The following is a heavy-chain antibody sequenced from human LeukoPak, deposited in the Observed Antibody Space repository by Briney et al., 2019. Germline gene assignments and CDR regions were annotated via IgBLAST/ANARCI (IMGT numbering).Heavy chain of an antibody. CDR2: ISSSGYST. Sequence: GVSLRLSCTASGFTFSSYAMSWIRQAPGKALEWVSYISSSGYSTYYSDSVRGRFTISRDNAKNSLHLQMNSLRAEDTAVYYCAREGRWRYDILTGYFDYWGQGILVTVSS. CDR1: GFTFSSYA. V-gene: IGHV3-11*04. CDR3: AREGRWRYDILTGYFDY. D-gene: IGHD3-9*01. J-gene: IGHJ4*02.